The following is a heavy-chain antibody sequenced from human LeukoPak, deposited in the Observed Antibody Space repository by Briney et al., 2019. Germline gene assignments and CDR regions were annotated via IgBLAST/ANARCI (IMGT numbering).Heavy chain of an antibody. J-gene: IGHJ6*03. CDR1: GYNFPHYW. Sequence: GESLKISCKGSGYNFPHYWIAWVRQMPGKGQEWMGVIYPADSQTAYSPSFQGQVTPSVDKSISTAYLQWSSLKASDAAMYYCARGSPDYYYQFLDVWGKGTTVTVSS. V-gene: IGHV5-51*01. CDR2: IYPADSQT. CDR3: ARGSPDYYYQFLDV.